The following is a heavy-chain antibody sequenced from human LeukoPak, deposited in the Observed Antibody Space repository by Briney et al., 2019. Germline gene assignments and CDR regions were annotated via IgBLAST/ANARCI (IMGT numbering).Heavy chain of an antibody. CDR1: GFTFTHSW. Sequence: GGSLTLSCAASGFTFTHSWMSWVRQAPGKGREWVANIKQDGSEKYYVDSVEGRFTISRDNAKNSVSLQMNSLRGEDTAVYYCVRALGSSSADYWGQGTLVTVSS. CDR3: VRALGSSSADY. D-gene: IGHD6-6*01. CDR2: IKQDGSEK. J-gene: IGHJ4*02. V-gene: IGHV3-7*01.